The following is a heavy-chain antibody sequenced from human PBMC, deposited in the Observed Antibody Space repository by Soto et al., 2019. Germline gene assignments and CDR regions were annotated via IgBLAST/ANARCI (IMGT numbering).Heavy chain of an antibody. CDR2: IYHSGST. CDR1: GGSISSGGYS. Sequence: SETLSLTCAVSGGSISSGGYSWSWIRQPPGKGLEWIGYIYHSGSTYYNPSLKSRVTISVDRSKNQFSLKLSSVTAADTAVYYCARESIPHNWFDPWGQGTLVTVPQ. CDR3: ARESIPHNWFDP. D-gene: IGHD2-21*01. V-gene: IGHV4-30-2*01. J-gene: IGHJ5*02.